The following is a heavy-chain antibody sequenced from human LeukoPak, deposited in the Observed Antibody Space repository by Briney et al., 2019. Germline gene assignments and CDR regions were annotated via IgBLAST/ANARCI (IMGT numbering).Heavy chain of an antibody. J-gene: IGHJ4*02. D-gene: IGHD1-26*01. CDR2: ITPILGTT. V-gene: IGHV1-69*01. CDR3: AREAGAPARYYFDY. CDR1: GGTFSSYA. Sequence: ASVKVSCKASGGTFSSYAINWVRQAPGQGLEWMGGITPILGTTNYAQKFQGRVTITADESTSTAYMELTSLRSEDTAVYYCAREAGAPARYYFDYWGQGTLVTVSS.